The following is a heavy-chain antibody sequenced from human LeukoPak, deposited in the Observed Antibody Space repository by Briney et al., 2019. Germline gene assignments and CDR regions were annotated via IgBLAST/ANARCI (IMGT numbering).Heavy chain of an antibody. CDR2: ISYDGSNK. CDR1: GFTFSSYG. V-gene: IGHV3-30*18. CDR3: AKAGGIAVAGTFDY. Sequence: GGSLRLSCAASGFTFSSYGMHWVRQAPGKGLEWVAVISYDGSNKYYADSVKGRFTISRDNSKNTLYLQMNSLRADDTAVYYCAKAGGIAVAGTFDYWGQGTLVTVSP. D-gene: IGHD6-19*01. J-gene: IGHJ4*02.